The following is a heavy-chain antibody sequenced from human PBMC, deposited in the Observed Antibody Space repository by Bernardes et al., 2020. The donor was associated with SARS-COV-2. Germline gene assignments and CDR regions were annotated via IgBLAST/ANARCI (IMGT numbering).Heavy chain of an antibody. CDR2: ITSGDVDT. V-gene: IGHV3-23*01. CDR3: AKGGEGDFGVRNDYYGMDV. J-gene: IGHJ6*02. Sequence: PGKGLELFSIITSGDVDTYYADSVKGLFTISSDNSKTTLYLQMSNLRADDSAVYYCAKGGEGDFGVRNDYYGMDVWGQGTTVTVSS. D-gene: IGHD4-17*01.